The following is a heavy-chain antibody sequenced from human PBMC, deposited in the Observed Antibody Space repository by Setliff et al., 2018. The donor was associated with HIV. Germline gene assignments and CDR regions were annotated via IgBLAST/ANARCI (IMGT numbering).Heavy chain of an antibody. Sequence: PSETLSLTCAVYGGSFSGHYWSWIRQPPGKGLEWIGEINHSGTTNYNPSLETRATMFVDMSKNQFSLRLSPVTAADTAIYYCAKGPRGLGLRYFFDYWAQGSPVTVSS. CDR1: GGSFSGHY. D-gene: IGHD3-10*01. CDR2: INHSGTT. J-gene: IGHJ4*02. V-gene: IGHV4-34*01. CDR3: AKGPRGLGLRYFFDY.